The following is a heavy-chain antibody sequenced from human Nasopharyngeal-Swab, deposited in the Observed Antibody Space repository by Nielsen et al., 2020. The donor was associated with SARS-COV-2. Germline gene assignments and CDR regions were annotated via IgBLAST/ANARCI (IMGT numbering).Heavy chain of an antibody. J-gene: IGHJ5*02. Sequence: GESLKISCAASGFTFSSYWMNWVRLTPMKRLEWVATVKQDGSAIYHVDSLKGRFTISRDNAKNSLYLQMNSLRAEDTALYHCARPLSRDSTWTTEANWFDPWGQGTLVTVSS. CDR3: ARPLSRDSTWTTEANWFDP. D-gene: IGHD6-13*01. V-gene: IGHV3-7*05. CDR1: GFTFSSYW. CDR2: VKQDGSAI.